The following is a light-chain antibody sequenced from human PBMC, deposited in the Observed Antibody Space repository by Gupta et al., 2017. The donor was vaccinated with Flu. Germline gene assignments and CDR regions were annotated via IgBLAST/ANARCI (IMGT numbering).Light chain of an antibody. J-gene: IGLJ3*02. Sequence: QSLLTQSPSASGTPGQRVTFSCSGSYSNIGHNYVYWYQQLPGTAPKLLIYKNSQRPSGVPDRFSGSKSGTSASLAISGLRSEDEADYYCATWDDSLSGHWAFGGGTKLTVL. CDR3: ATWDDSLSGHWA. CDR2: KNS. V-gene: IGLV1-47*01. CDR1: YSNIGHNY.